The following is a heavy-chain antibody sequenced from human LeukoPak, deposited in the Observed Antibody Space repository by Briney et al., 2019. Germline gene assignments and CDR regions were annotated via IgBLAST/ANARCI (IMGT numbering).Heavy chain of an antibody. V-gene: IGHV4-34*01. CDR1: GGSFSGYY. CDR2: INHSGST. Sequence: SETLSLTCAVSGGSFSGYYWSWIRQPPGKGLEWIGEINHSGSTNYNPAPTSRVNISVDTAKNPFSLKISSVTAADTAVYYSARRTPIDVLLWFGVNVDNWFDPWGQGTLVTVSS. J-gene: IGHJ5*02. CDR3: ARRTPIDVLLWFGVNVDNWFDP. D-gene: IGHD3-10*01.